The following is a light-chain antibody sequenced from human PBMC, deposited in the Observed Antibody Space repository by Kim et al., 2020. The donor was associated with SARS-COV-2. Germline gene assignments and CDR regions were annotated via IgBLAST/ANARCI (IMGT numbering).Light chain of an antibody. Sequence: TEPTARITCPGDKLEDTFASWYQSKAGQSPVLVIHADSKRPSGIPDRFSGSSSGNTATLTISATQAMDEADYYCQAWDSRTDVVFGGGTQLTVL. CDR1: KLEDTF. CDR2: ADS. V-gene: IGLV3-1*01. J-gene: IGLJ2*01. CDR3: QAWDSRTDVV.